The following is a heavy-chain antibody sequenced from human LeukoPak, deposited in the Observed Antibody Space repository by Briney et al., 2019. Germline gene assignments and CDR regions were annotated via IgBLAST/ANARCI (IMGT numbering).Heavy chain of an antibody. V-gene: IGHV3-23*01. CDR3: AKDGAGHYYAMDV. Sequence: AGGSLRLSCAASGFTFSSYAMSWVRQAPGKGMEWVSGIGGSGDNTYYADSVKGRFTISRDNSKNTLYLQMNSLRAEDTAVYYCAKDGAGHYYAMDVWGQGTTVTVSS. J-gene: IGHJ6*02. CDR1: GFTFSSYA. CDR2: IGGSGDNT.